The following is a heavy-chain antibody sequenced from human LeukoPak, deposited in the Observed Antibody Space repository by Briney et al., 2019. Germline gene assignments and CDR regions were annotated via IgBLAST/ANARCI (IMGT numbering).Heavy chain of an antibody. J-gene: IGHJ4*02. D-gene: IGHD1-14*01. CDR2: IRYSGYT. CDR3: ARHEAAVDTGCDF. Sequence: SETLSLTCTVSGGSVSSTSYYWDWIRQPPGQGLEWIGNIRYSGYTYYNPSLKSRVTMSVDTSKNQFSLKLSSVTATDTAVYYCARHEAAVDTGCDFWGQGTLVTVSS. V-gene: IGHV4-39*01. CDR1: GGSVSSTSYY.